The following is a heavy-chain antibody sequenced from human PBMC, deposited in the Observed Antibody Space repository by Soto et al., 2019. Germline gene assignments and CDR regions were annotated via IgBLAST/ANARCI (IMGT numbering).Heavy chain of an antibody. D-gene: IGHD2-2*01. CDR2: IYTSGST. J-gene: IGHJ4*02. V-gene: IGHV4-4*07. CDR1: GGSISSYY. CDR3: ARELVAVVPAASDYFDY. Sequence: SETLSLTCTVSGGSISSYYWSWIRQPAGKGLEWIGRIYTSGSTNYNPSLKSRVTMSVDTSKNQFSLKLSSVTAADTAVYYCARELVAVVPAASDYFDYWGQGTLVTVSS.